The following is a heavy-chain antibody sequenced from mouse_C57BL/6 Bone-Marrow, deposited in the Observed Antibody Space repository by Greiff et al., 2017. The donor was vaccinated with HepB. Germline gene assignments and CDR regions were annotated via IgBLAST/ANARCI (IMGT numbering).Heavy chain of an antibody. CDR2: ISSGSSTI. J-gene: IGHJ1*03. CDR1: GFTFSDYG. V-gene: IGHV5-17*01. CDR3: AGLRYFDV. Sequence: EVMLVESGGGLVKPGGSLKLSCAASGFTFSDYGMHWVRQAPEKGLEWVAYISSGSSTIYYADTVKGRFTISRDNAKNTLCLQMTGLRSEDTDMYYCAGLRYFDVGGTGTTVTVSS.